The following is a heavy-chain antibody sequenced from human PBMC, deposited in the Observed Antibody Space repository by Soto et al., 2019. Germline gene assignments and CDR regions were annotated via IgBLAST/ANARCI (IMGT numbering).Heavy chain of an antibody. V-gene: IGHV1-46*03. CDR3: AKSGGIEDYYYYYMDV. D-gene: IGHD3-16*02. CDR2: INPSGGST. CDR1: GYTFTSYY. Sequence: ASVKVSCKASGYTFTSYYMHWVRQAPGQGLEWMGIINPSGGSTSYAQKFQGRVTMTRDTSTSTVYMELSSLRSEDTAVYYCAKSGGIEDYYYYYMDVWGNGTTVTVSS. J-gene: IGHJ6*03.